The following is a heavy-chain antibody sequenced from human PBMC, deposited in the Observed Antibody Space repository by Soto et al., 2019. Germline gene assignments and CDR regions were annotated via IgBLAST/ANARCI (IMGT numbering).Heavy chain of an antibody. CDR2: SNHSGST. J-gene: IGHJ4*02. V-gene: IGHV4-34*01. D-gene: IGHD2-8*01. CDR1: GGSFSGYY. CDR3: ARGPYCTTSVCYPFDY. Sequence: SETLSLTCAVYGGSFSGYYWSWIRQPPGKGLEWIGESNHSGSTNYNPSLKSRVTISVDTSKNQFSLNLSSVTAADTAVYYCARGPYCTTSVCYPFDYWGQGTLVTVSS.